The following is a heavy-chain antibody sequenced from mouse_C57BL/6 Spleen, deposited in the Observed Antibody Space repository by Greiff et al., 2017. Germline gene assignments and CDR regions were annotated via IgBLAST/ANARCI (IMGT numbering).Heavy chain of an antibody. CDR2: INPNNGGT. CDR3: ARRWLRYLFDY. Sequence: EVKLQQSGPELVKPGASVKIPCKASGYTFTDYNMDWVKQSHGKSLEWIGDINPNNGGTIYNQKFKGKATLTVDKSSSTAYMELRSLTSEDTAVYYCARRWLRYLFDYWGKGTTLTVSS. V-gene: IGHV1-18*01. D-gene: IGHD1-1*01. J-gene: IGHJ2*01. CDR1: GYTFTDYN.